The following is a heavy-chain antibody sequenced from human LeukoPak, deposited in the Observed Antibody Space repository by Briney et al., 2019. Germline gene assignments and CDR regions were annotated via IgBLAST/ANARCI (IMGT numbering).Heavy chain of an antibody. CDR2: IKQDGSEK. J-gene: IGHJ6*03. CDR1: GFTFSSYW. CDR3: ARAPRAYYMDV. V-gene: IGHV3-7*01. Sequence: GGSLRLSCAASGFTFSSYWMSWVRQAPGKGLEWVANIKQDGSEKYYVDSVKGRFTISRDNAKNSLYLQMNSLRAEDTAVCYCARAPRAYYMDVWGKGTTVTVSS.